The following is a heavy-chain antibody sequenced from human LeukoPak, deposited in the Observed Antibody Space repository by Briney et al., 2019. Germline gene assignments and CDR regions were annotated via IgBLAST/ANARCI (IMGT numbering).Heavy chain of an antibody. D-gene: IGHD6-19*01. CDR2: TSYSRTT. Sequence: LETLSLTCAVSGGSITGHYWNWIRQTPGMRLEWIGYTSYSRTTIYNSYFKGRATMSIDTSKNQLYLNLTSVTATDTAVYYCAKLGHSDGWYLGAFDIWGQGTTVIVSS. V-gene: IGHV4-59*08. J-gene: IGHJ3*02. CDR1: GGSITGHY. CDR3: AKLGHSDGWYLGAFDI.